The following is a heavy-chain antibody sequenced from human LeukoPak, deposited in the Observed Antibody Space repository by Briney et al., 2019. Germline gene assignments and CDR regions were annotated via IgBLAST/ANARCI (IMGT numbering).Heavy chain of an antibody. CDR1: GGTSITHI. J-gene: IGHJ4*02. CDR2: IIPMLGIP. V-gene: IGHV1-69*02. D-gene: IGHD3-16*01. Sequence: SVKVTCKASGGTSITHIINWVRQAPGQGLEWMGRIIPMLGIPNYAQKFQGRVTFTADRSTNTAYMALSSLRSEDTAVYYCARHSSRESFYDFDSWGQGALIIVSS. CDR3: ARHSSRESFYDFDS.